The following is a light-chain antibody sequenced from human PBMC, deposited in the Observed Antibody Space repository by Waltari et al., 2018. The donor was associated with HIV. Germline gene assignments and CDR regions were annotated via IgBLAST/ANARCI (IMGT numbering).Light chain of an antibody. CDR3: LSADISETYWV. J-gene: IGLJ3*02. Sequence: RQPPSASVPPGQVPKISCSGEASSNSSSYGYQQKPGQVPTLLMNKDNERPSGVPERFSGSNSGTMVTLTISGVQPEDEADYYCLSADISETYWVFGGGTKLTVL. CDR2: KDN. V-gene: IGLV3-16*01. CDR1: ASSNSS.